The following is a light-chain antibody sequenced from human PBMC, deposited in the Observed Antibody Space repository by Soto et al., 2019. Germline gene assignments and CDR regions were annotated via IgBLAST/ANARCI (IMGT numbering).Light chain of an antibody. CDR2: GAS. CDR1: QSVTSSH. V-gene: IGKV3-20*01. J-gene: IGKJ2*01. CDR3: LLYFSPDRYT. Sequence: EIVLTQTPGTLSLSPGERATLSCRACQSVTSSHLAWYQQKPGQAPRLLIYGASTRATGIPDRFSGSGSDTDFSLTIRRLDPEDFAMYYCLLYFSPDRYTFGPGTKVQIK.